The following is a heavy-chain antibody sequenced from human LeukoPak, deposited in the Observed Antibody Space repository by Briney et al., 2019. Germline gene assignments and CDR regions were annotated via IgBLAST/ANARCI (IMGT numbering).Heavy chain of an antibody. V-gene: IGHV1-8*01. CDR1: GYTFTSYD. J-gene: IGHJ6*02. Sequence: ASVKVSCKASGYTFTSYDINWVRQATGQGLEWMGWMSPNSGNTGYAQKFQGRVTMTRNTSISTAYMELSSLRSEDTAVYYCARAYYDILTGLGYYGMDVWGQGTTVTVSS. CDR3: ARAYYDILTGLGYYGMDV. D-gene: IGHD3-9*01. CDR2: MSPNSGNT.